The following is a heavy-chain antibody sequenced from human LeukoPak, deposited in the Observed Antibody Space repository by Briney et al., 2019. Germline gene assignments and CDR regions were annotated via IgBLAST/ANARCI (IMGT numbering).Heavy chain of an antibody. CDR1: GDSVSSNNGA. CDR2: TYYRSKWYN. CDR3: ARDVGATGWHTFDY. V-gene: IGHV6-1*01. Sequence: SQTLSVTCAILGDSVSSNNGAWNWIRQSPSRGLEWLGRTYYRSKWYNDYAGSFISRITISPDTSKNQFSLQLDSVTPEDTAVYYCARDVGATGWHTFDYWGQGTLVTVSS. D-gene: IGHD3-9*01. J-gene: IGHJ4*02.